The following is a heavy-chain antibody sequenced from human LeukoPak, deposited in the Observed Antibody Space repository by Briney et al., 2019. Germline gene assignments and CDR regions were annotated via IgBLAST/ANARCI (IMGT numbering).Heavy chain of an antibody. D-gene: IGHD3-10*01. CDR2: INHSGNT. CDR1: GGSFSGYY. V-gene: IGHV4-34*01. Sequence: SETLSLTCAVYGGSFSGYYWSWIRQPPGKGLEWIGEINHSGNTNYNPSLKSRVTISVDTSKNQFSLKLSSVTAADTAVYYCAGYYYGSGSYYTFDPWGQGTLVTVSS. CDR3: AGYYYGSGSYYTFDP. J-gene: IGHJ5*02.